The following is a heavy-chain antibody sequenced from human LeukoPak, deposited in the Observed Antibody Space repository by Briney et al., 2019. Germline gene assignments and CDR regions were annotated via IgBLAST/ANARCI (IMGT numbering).Heavy chain of an antibody. Sequence: SVKVSCKASGFTFTSSAMQWVRQARGQRLEWIGWIVVGSGNTNYAQKFQERVTITRDMSTSTAYMELSSLRSEDTAVYYCAADCRDGYNCGYWYFDLWGRGTLVTVS. CDR3: AADCRDGYNCGYWYFDL. CDR1: GFTFTSSA. J-gene: IGHJ2*01. V-gene: IGHV1-58*02. D-gene: IGHD5-12*01. CDR2: IVVGSGNT.